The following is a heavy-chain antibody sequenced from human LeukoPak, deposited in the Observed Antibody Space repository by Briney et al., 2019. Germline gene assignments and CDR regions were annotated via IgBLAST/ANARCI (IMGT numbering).Heavy chain of an antibody. V-gene: IGHV4-39*07. CDR2: INYSRSS. J-gene: IGHJ6*03. Sequence: SETLSLTCTVSRGSISSSSYFWGWIRQPPGKGPEWIRTINYSRSSYYNPSLRSRVTISLDTSKNQFSLKLSSVTAADTAMYYCAREKIGTGTILGKDYYYMDVWGKGTTVTVSS. CDR1: RGSISSSSYF. CDR3: AREKIGTGTILGKDYYYMDV. D-gene: IGHD1-1*01.